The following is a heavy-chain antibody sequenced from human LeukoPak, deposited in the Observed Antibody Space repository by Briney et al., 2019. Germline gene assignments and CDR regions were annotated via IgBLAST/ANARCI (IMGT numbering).Heavy chain of an antibody. CDR3: AKGLYYYDSSGYSDY. D-gene: IGHD3-22*01. CDR1: GFTFSSYA. CDR2: ISGSGGTT. Sequence: PGGSQRLSCAASGFTFSSYAMSWIRQAPGKGLEWVSAISGSGGTTYYADSVKGRFTISRDNSKNTLYLQMNSLRAEDTAVYYCAKGLYYYDSSGYSDYWGQGTLVTVSS. J-gene: IGHJ4*02. V-gene: IGHV3-23*01.